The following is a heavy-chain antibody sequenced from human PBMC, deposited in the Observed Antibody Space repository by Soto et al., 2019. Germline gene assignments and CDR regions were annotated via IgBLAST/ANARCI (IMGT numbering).Heavy chain of an antibody. CDR3: ARSGGGRFGLYGSSWYVGYYYGMDV. CDR2: INPNSGGT. D-gene: IGHD6-13*01. V-gene: IGHV1-2*04. CDR1: GYTFTGYY. Sequence: GASVKVSCKASGYTFTGYYMHWVRQAPGQGLEWMGWINPNSGGTNYAQKFQGWVTMTRDTSISTAYMELSRLRSDDTAVYYCARSGGGRFGLYGSSWYVGYYYGMDVWGQGTTVTVSS. J-gene: IGHJ6*02.